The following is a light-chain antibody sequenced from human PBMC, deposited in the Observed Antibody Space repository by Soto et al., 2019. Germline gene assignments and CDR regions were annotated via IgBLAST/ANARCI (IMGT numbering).Light chain of an antibody. CDR3: QQGYSSPQYT. CDR1: QTISSY. Sequence: DIQMTQSPSSLSASVGDRVTITWRASQTISSYLNWYQQKPGKAPKLLIYAASSLQSGVPSRFSGSGSGTDFTLTISSLQPEDFATYYCQQGYSSPQYTFGQGTKLDVK. CDR2: AAS. J-gene: IGKJ2*01. V-gene: IGKV1-39*01.